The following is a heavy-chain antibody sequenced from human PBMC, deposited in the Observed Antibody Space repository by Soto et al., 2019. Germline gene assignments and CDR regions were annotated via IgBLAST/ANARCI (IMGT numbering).Heavy chain of an antibody. CDR2: ISSSSSYI. V-gene: IGHV3-21*01. Sequence: EVQLVESGGGLVKPGGSLRLSCAASGFTFSSYSMNWVRQAPGKGLEWVSSISSSSSYIYYADSVKGRFTISRDNAKNSLYLQMNSVRVEDTAVYYCASDVDCSSTSCYSGTGYYYYMDFWCKGTTVTVSS. CDR1: GFTFSSYS. J-gene: IGHJ6*03. CDR3: ASDVDCSSTSCYSGTGYYYYMDF. D-gene: IGHD2-2*01.